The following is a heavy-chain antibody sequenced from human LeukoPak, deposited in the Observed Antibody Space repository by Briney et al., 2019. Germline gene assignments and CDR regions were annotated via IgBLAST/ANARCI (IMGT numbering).Heavy chain of an antibody. CDR3: AKAELGVDTFFDY. J-gene: IGHJ4*02. V-gene: IGHV3-48*04. D-gene: IGHD3-3*01. Sequence: GGSLRLSCAASGFTFSSYSMNWVRQAPGKGLEWVSYISSSSSTIYYADSVKGRFTISRDNAKNSLYLQMNSLRAEDTAFYYCAKAELGVDTFFDYWGQGTLVTVSS. CDR2: ISSSSSTI. CDR1: GFTFSSYS.